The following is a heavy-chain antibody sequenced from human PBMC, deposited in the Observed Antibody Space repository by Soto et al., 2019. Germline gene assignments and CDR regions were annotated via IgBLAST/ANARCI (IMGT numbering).Heavy chain of an antibody. V-gene: IGHV1-69*01. CDR3: GRYCTNTKCRGGYYLDL. CDR2: IILALGTP. D-gene: IGHD2-8*01. J-gene: IGHJ5*02. CDR1: GDSFTNYA. Sequence: QVLLVQSGAEMKQPGSSVSVSCKASGDSFTNYAFTWVRQAPGQGPEWLGRIILALGTPHYSQRFQGRLTITADESSSTVYMELGSLRLDDTAVYYCGRYCTNTKCRGGYYLDLWGQGTLLTVSS.